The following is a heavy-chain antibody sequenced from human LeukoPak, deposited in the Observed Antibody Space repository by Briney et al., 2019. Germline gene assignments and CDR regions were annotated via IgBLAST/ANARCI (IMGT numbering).Heavy chain of an antibody. CDR1: GFTFSSAW. D-gene: IGHD2-2*01. V-gene: IGHV3-15*01. J-gene: IGHJ6*04. Sequence: GGSLRLSCAASGFTFSSAWMSWVRQAPGKGPEWVGRIKSKTDGGTTDYAAPVKGRFTISRDDSKNTLYLQMNSLKTEDTAVYYCTTSGTSWGRHYYGMDVWGKGTTVTVSS. CDR3: TTSGTSWGRHYYGMDV. CDR2: IKSKTDGGTT.